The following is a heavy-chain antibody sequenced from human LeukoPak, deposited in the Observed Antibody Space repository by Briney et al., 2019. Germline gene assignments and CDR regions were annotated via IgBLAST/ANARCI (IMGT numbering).Heavy chain of an antibody. CDR1: GFTFSSYG. CDR2: IWYDGSNK. V-gene: IGHV3-33*06. J-gene: IGHJ3*02. CDR3: AKGGDGYNRDAFDI. D-gene: IGHD5-24*01. Sequence: GGSLRLSCAASGFTFSSYGMHWVRQAPGKGLEWVAVIWYDGSNKYYADSVKGRFTISRDNSENTLYLQMNSLRAEDTAVYYCAKGGDGYNRDAFDIWGQGTMVTVSS.